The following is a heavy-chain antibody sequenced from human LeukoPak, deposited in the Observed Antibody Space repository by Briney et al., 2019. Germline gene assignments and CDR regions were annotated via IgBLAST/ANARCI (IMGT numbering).Heavy chain of an antibody. D-gene: IGHD3-10*01. CDR1: GGSISSSNW. V-gene: IGHV4-4*02. CDR3: ARMPSMVRGVNDY. Sequence: PSETLSLTCAVSGGSISSSNWWSWVRQPPGKGLEWIGEIYHSGSTNYNPSLKSRVTISVDKSKNQFSLKLSSVTAADTAVYYCARMPSMVRGVNDYWGQGALVTASS. J-gene: IGHJ4*02. CDR2: IYHSGST.